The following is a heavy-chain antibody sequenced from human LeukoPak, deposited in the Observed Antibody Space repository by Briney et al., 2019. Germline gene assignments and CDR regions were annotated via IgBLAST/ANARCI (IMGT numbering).Heavy chain of an antibody. Sequence: SVKVSCKASGGTFSSYAISWVRQAPGQGLEWMGRIIPIFGTANYAQKFQGRVTITTDESTSTAYMELSSLRSDDTAVYYCAGRGYSYELPFDYWGQGTLVTVSS. CDR3: AGRGYSYELPFDY. CDR1: GGTFSSYA. CDR2: IIPIFGTA. V-gene: IGHV1-69*05. D-gene: IGHD5-18*01. J-gene: IGHJ4*02.